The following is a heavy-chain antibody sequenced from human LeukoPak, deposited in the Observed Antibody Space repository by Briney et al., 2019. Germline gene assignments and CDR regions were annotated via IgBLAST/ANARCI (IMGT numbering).Heavy chain of an antibody. Sequence: ASVTVSCTASGYTFTGYYMHWVRQAPGQGLEWMGWINLSSGGTNSAQRFLGRVTMTRDTSTSTAYMELSRLRSDDTAVYYCARDLGVIVATPTGYGYWGQGTLVTVSS. V-gene: IGHV1-2*02. D-gene: IGHD5-12*01. CDR3: ARDLGVIVATPTGYGY. CDR1: GYTFTGYY. J-gene: IGHJ4*02. CDR2: INLSSGGT.